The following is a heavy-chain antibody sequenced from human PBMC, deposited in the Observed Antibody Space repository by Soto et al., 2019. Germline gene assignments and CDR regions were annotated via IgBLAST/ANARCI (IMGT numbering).Heavy chain of an antibody. CDR2: IIPIFGTA. CDR3: AREVVVAATRGYYYGMDV. V-gene: IGHV1-69*13. Sequence: SVKVSCKASGGSFSSYAISWVRQAPGQGLEWMGGIIPIFGTANYAQKFQGRVTITADESTSTAYMELSSLRPEDTAVYYCAREVVVAATRGYYYGMDVWGQGTTVTVSS. CDR1: GGSFSSYA. J-gene: IGHJ6*02. D-gene: IGHD2-15*01.